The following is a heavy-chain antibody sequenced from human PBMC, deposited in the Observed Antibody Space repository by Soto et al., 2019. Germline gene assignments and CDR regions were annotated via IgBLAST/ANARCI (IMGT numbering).Heavy chain of an antibody. CDR2: INCNSGGT. V-gene: IGHV1-2*02. CDR1: GYTFSATY. Sequence: ASVKVSCKATGYTFSATYMHWVRQAPGQGPEWMGWINCNSGGTNYAQRFQGRVTVTRDTSINTAYMELSRLRSDDTAVYYCASAGRDNSNLDFWGQGNLVTVSS. D-gene: IGHD1-20*01. J-gene: IGHJ4*01. CDR3: ASAGRDNSNLDF.